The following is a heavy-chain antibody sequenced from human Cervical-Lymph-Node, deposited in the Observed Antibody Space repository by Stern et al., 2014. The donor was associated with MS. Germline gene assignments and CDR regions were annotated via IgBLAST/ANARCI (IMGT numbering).Heavy chain of an antibody. D-gene: IGHD6-19*01. Sequence: EVQLVESGGGLVQPGGSLRLSCAASGFTFSTYAIHWVRQAPGKGLEYVSAINSYGDSTYYANSVKGRFTISRDNSKNTVYLQMDSLRTEDMAVYYCARDSSGWWTKAFDIWGQGTTVTVSS. CDR2: INSYGDST. CDR1: GFTFSTYA. J-gene: IGHJ3*02. V-gene: IGHV3-64*01. CDR3: ARDSSGWWTKAFDI.